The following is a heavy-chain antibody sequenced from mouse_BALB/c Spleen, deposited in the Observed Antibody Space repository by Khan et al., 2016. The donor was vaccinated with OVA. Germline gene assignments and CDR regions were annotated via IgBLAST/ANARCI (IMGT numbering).Heavy chain of an antibody. CDR2: ICGDGST. D-gene: IGHD1-1*02. CDR1: GFSLTTSG. CDR3: AKLMVYSFDY. V-gene: IGHV2-3*01. J-gene: IGHJ2*01. Sequence: QVQLQQSGPGLVAPSHSLSITCTVSGFSLTTSGLSWIRQPPGKGLEWLGVICGDGSTNYHSALISRLSISKDNSTSQVFLELTSLQTDDSATYYCAKLMVYSFDYWGQGTTLTVSS.